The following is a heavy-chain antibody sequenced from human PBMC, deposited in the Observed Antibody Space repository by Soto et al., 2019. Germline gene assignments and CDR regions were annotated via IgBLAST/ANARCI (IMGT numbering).Heavy chain of an antibody. J-gene: IGHJ4*02. Sequence: EVQLVESGGGLVQPGGSLRLSCAASGFTFSSYWMSWVRQAPGKGLEWVANIKPDGSEKYYVDSVRGRFTISRDNVEHSLNLQMNSLRAEDAALYYCARDEARPLGYWGQGTLVTVSS. CDR3: ARDEARPLGY. CDR2: IKPDGSEK. D-gene: IGHD6-6*01. V-gene: IGHV3-7*01. CDR1: GFTFSSYW.